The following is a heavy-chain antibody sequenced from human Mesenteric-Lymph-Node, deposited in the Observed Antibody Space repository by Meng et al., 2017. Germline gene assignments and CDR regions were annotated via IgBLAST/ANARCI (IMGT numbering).Heavy chain of an antibody. Sequence: QGRRQESGPGLVKPSQTLSLTCTVSGGSISSGGYYWSWIRQHPGKGLEWIGYIYYSGSTYYNPSLKSLVTISVDTSKNQFSLKLSSVTAADTAVYYCARVRDGYFFDYWGQGTLVTVSS. CDR1: GGSISSGGYY. D-gene: IGHD5-24*01. CDR3: ARVRDGYFFDY. CDR2: IYYSGST. V-gene: IGHV4-31*01. J-gene: IGHJ4*02.